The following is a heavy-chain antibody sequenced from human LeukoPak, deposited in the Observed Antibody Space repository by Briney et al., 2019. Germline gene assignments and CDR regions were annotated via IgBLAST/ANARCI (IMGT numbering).Heavy chain of an antibody. CDR3: TREGRSSNWADWYFDL. J-gene: IGHJ2*01. D-gene: IGHD6-13*01. CDR1: GFSFRTSD. Sequence: TGGSLRLSCAASGFSFRTSDMHWVRQAPGKGLEWVSAIGTVGDTYYPGSVKGRFTISRDDAKNSLYLQMDNLRAGDTAIYYCTREGRSSNWADWYFDLWGRGTLVTVSS. CDR2: IGTVGDT. V-gene: IGHV3-13*01.